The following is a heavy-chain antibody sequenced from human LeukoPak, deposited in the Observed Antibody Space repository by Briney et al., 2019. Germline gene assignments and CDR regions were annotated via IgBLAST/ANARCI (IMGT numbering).Heavy chain of an antibody. J-gene: IGHJ4*02. CDR1: GFSFSRNA. CDR3: AKGSYYDSSGSFYFDY. Sequence: GGSLRLSCAASGFSFSRNAMTWVRQAPGMGLEWVSSVIDSGKDRYYAGSVKGRFTISRDNSKDTLYLQVNSLGTEDTAAYYCAKGSYYDSSGSFYFDYWGQGTLVTVSS. V-gene: IGHV3-23*01. D-gene: IGHD3-22*01. CDR2: VIDSGKDR.